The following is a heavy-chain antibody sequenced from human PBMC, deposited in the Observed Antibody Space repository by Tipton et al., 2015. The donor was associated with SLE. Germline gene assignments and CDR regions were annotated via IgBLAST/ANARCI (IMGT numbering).Heavy chain of an antibody. CDR1: GFSFDDYT. V-gene: IGHV3-43*01. J-gene: IGHJ3*02. CDR3: AREVGFTDAFDI. Sequence: SLRLSCAASGFSFDDYTMHWVRQAPGKGLEWVSLISWDGGSTYYADSVKGRFTISRDNAKNSLYLQMNSLRAEDTAVYYCAREVGFTDAFDIWGQGTMVTVSS. D-gene: IGHD3-10*01. CDR2: ISWDGGST.